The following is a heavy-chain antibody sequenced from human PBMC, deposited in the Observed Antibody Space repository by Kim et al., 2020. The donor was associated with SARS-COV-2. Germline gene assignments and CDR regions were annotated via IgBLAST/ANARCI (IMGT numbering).Heavy chain of an antibody. Sequence: GGSLRLSCAASGFTFSSYWMHWVRQVPGKGLVWVSRINSDGRSTSYADSVKGRFTISRDNAKNTLYLQMNSLRAEDTAVYYCARGSYGSGSYYRGYDYWGQGTLVTVSS. D-gene: IGHD3-10*01. J-gene: IGHJ4*02. CDR2: INSDGRST. CDR1: GFTFSSYW. CDR3: ARGSYGSGSYYRGYDY. V-gene: IGHV3-74*01.